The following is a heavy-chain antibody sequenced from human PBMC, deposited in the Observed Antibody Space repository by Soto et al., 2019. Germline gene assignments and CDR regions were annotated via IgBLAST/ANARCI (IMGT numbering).Heavy chain of an antibody. J-gene: IGHJ6*02. D-gene: IGHD2-2*01. CDR3: VRQHSTSVDYYGLDV. CDR2: TYYRSKWNY. V-gene: IGHV6-1*01. CDR1: GDSVSSNTAA. Sequence: SQTLSLTFVISGDSVSSNTAAWDWIRQSPSRGLEWLGRTYYRSKWNYDYALSVKSRIIVNPDTSKNQFSLQLNSVTPEDTAIYYCVRQHSTSVDYYGLDVWGQGTTVTVSS.